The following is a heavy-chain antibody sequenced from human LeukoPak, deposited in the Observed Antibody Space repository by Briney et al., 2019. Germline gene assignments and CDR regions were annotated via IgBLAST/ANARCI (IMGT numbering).Heavy chain of an antibody. CDR3: ANPTRGIAARMDAFDI. D-gene: IGHD6-6*01. V-gene: IGHV3-53*01. J-gene: IGHJ3*02. Sequence: GGSLRLSCAASGFTVSSNYMSWVRQAPGKGLEWVSVIYSGGSTYYADSVKGRFTISRDNSKNTLYLQMNSLRAEDTAVYYCANPTRGIAARMDAFDIWGQGTMVTVSS. CDR2: IYSGGST. CDR1: GFTVSSNY.